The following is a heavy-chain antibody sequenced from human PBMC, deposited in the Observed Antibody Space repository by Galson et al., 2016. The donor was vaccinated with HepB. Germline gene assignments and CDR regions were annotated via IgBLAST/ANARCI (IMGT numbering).Heavy chain of an antibody. CDR3: ARDGNHGYDMDY. CDR1: GFTFSGYN. Sequence: SLRLSCAASGFTFSGYNMDWVRQAPGKGLEWVSYISSGSSAIYYADSGKGRFTISRDNAKNSLYLQMNSLRDEDTAIYFCARDGNHGYDMDYWGQGTLVTVSS. D-gene: IGHD1-14*01. J-gene: IGHJ4*02. CDR2: ISSGSSAI. V-gene: IGHV3-48*02.